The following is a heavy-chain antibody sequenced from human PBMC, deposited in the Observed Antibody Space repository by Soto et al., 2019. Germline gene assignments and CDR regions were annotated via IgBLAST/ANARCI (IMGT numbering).Heavy chain of an antibody. J-gene: IGHJ6*02. V-gene: IGHV3-15*07. CDR1: DFTISNAW. CDR3: TTGSVEAV. D-gene: IGHD2-15*01. Sequence: EVQLVESGGGLVKPGGSLRLSCAASDFTISNAWMNWVRQAPGKGLEWVGRIKTKTEGGATDYAAPLKGRFTISRDDSKNTLFRQMNSLKTDDTAVYYCTTGSVEAVWGQGATVTVSS. CDR2: IKTKTEGGAT.